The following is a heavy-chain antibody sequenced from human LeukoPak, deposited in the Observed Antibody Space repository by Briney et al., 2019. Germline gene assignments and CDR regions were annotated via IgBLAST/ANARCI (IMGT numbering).Heavy chain of an antibody. CDR3: AKRVSGWPFDY. Sequence: GGSLRLSCAASGFTFSSYGMHWVRQAPGKGLEWVAVIWYDGSNKYYADSVKGRFTISRDNSKNTLYLQMNSLRAEDTAVYYCAKRVSGWPFDYWGQGTLVTVSS. V-gene: IGHV3-33*06. CDR2: IWYDGSNK. J-gene: IGHJ4*02. D-gene: IGHD6-19*01. CDR1: GFTFSSYG.